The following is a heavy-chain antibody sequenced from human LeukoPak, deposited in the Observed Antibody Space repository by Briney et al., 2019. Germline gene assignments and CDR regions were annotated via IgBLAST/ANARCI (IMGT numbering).Heavy chain of an antibody. CDR2: INHSGST. CDR1: GGSFSGYY. Sequence: SETLSLTCAVYGGSFSGYYWSWIRQPPGKGLEWIGEINHSGSTNYNPSLKSRVTISVDTSKNQFSLKLSSVTAADTAVYYCARSLWFGEPSFDYWGQGTLVTVSS. V-gene: IGHV4-34*01. D-gene: IGHD3-10*01. CDR3: ARSLWFGEPSFDY. J-gene: IGHJ4*02.